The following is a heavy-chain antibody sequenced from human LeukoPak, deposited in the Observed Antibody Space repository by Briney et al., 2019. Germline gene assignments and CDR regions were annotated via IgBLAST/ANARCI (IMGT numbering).Heavy chain of an antibody. J-gene: IGHJ6*02. V-gene: IGHV4-4*07. CDR3: ARDDFESSVHYGMDV. CDR1: GGSISTYY. CDR2: VYCSGNH. Sequence: KASETLFLTRCVSGGSISTYYWSWIRQPAGKGLEWMGRVYCSGNHNYNPSLKSRFTMSVGTSKNQISLRLRSVTAADTAVYYCARDDFESSVHYGMDVWGQGTTVTVSS. D-gene: IGHD3-9*01.